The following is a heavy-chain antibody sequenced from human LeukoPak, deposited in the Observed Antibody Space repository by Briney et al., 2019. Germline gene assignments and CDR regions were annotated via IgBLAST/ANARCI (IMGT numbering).Heavy chain of an antibody. CDR1: GFTFSSYA. J-gene: IGHJ6*02. Sequence: GGSLRLSCAASGFTFSSYAMSWVRQAPGKGLEWGSALTGRGGSTYYADSVKGRFTISRDNSKNTLYLQMNSLRAEDTAVYYCAGEKVMTAILFRVFGMDVWGQGTTVTVSS. CDR3: AGEKVMTAILFRVFGMDV. CDR2: LTGRGGST. D-gene: IGHD2-21*02. V-gene: IGHV3-23*01.